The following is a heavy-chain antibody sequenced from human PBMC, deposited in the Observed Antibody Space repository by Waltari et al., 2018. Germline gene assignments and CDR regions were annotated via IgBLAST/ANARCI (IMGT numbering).Heavy chain of an antibody. CDR3: ARHSLHSYGAFDY. CDR1: GGSFSGYY. D-gene: IGHD5-18*01. CDR2: INHSGST. Sequence: QVQLQQWGAGLLKPSETLSLTCAVYGGSFSGYYWSWIRQPPGKGLEWIGEINHSGSTNDNPSLNSRVTISVDTSKNQFSLKLSSVTAADTAVYYCARHSLHSYGAFDYWGQGTLVTVSS. V-gene: IGHV4-34*01. J-gene: IGHJ4*02.